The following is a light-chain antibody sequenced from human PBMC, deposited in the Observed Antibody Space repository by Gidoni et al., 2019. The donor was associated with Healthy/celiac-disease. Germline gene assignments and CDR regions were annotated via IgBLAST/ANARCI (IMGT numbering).Light chain of an antibody. CDR2: GKN. J-gene: IGLJ3*02. CDR1: SLRSYY. Sequence: SSELTQDPAVSVALGQTVRITCQGDSLRSYYASWYQQKPGQAPVLFIYGKNNRLSGIPDRFSGSSSGNTASLTITVAQAEDEADYYCNSRDSSGNHLGVFGGGTKLTVL. CDR3: NSRDSSGNHLGV. V-gene: IGLV3-19*01.